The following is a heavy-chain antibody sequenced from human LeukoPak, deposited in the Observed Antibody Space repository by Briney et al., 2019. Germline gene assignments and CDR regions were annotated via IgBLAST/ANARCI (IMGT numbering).Heavy chain of an antibody. J-gene: IGHJ6*02. CDR1: GGTFSSYT. CDR2: IIPIFGTA. D-gene: IGHD6-13*01. Sequence: SVKVSCKASGGTFSSYTISWVRQAPGQGLEWMGGIIPIFGTANYAQKFQGRVTITADESTSTAYMELSSLRSEDTAVYYCARDPHGAAAGTYYYYYGMDVWGQGTTVTVSS. CDR3: ARDPHGAAAGTYYYYYGMDV. V-gene: IGHV1-69*13.